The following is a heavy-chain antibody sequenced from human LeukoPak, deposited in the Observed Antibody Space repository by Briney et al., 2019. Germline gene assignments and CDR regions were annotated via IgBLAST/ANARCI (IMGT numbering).Heavy chain of an antibody. CDR3: ARAFTMIRGVYGQNWFDP. V-gene: IGHV4-39*07. Sequence: SETLSLTRTVSGGSISSSYYYWGWIRQPPGKGLEWIGSIYYSGRTFYNPSLKSRFTISLDKSKNQFFLKLSSVTAADTAGYYCARAFTMIRGVYGQNWFDPWGQGALVTVSS. J-gene: IGHJ5*02. D-gene: IGHD3-10*01. CDR1: GGSISSSYYY. CDR2: IYYSGRT.